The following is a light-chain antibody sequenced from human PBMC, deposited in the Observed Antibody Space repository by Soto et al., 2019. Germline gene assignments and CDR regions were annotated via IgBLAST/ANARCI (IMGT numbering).Light chain of an antibody. J-gene: IGKJ2*01. CDR2: GAS. Sequence: EIVMTQSPATLSVSPGERATLSCRASQSVSSNLAWYQQKPGQAPRLLIYGASTRATGIPARFSGSRSGTEFTLTISSLQSEDFAVYYCQQYNNGPYTFGQGTKLEIK. CDR1: QSVSSN. CDR3: QQYNNGPYT. V-gene: IGKV3-15*01.